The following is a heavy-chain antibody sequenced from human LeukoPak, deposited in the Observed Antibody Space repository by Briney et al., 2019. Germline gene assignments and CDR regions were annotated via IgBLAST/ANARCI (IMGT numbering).Heavy chain of an antibody. V-gene: IGHV3-30-3*01. J-gene: IGHJ6*02. CDR1: GFTFSSYA. CDR2: ISYDGSNK. Sequence: GGSLRLSCAASGFTFSSYAMHWVRQAPGKGLEWVAVISYDGSNKYYADSVKGRFTISRDNSKNTLYLQMNSLRAEDTAVYYCARVGTYYYYYGMDVRGQGTTVTVSS. CDR3: ARVGTYYYYYGMDV. D-gene: IGHD1-1*01.